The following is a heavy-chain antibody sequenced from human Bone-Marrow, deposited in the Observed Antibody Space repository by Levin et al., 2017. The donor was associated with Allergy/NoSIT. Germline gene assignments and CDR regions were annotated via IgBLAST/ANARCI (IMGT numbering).Heavy chain of an antibody. Sequence: PGASVKVSCKASGGTFSTYAISWVRQAPGQGLEWMGGIIPLFGIANYAQKFRGRVTITADESTSTAYMELSSLRSEDTAVYYCAFSLGDSLYYFDYWGQGTLVTVSS. CDR2: IIPLFGIA. CDR1: GGTFSTYA. D-gene: IGHD2-21*02. CDR3: AFSLGDSLYYFDY. J-gene: IGHJ4*02. V-gene: IGHV1-69*13.